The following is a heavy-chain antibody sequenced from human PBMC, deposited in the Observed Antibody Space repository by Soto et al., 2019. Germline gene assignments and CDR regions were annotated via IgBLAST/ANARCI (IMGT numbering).Heavy chain of an antibody. CDR2: ISGSGGST. J-gene: IGHJ4*02. V-gene: IGHV3-23*01. Sequence: GGSLRLSCAASGFTFSSYAMSWVRQAPGKGLEWVSAISGSGGSTYYADSGKGRFTISRDNSKNTLYLQMNSLRAEDTAVYYCASTYNPPKYYDFWSGYYSGSDYWGQGTLVTVSS. CDR1: GFTFSSYA. D-gene: IGHD3-3*01. CDR3: ASTYNPPKYYDFWSGYYSGSDY.